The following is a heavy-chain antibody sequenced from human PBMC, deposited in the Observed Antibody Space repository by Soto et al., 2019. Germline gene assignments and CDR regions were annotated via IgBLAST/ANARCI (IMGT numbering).Heavy chain of an antibody. V-gene: IGHV3-23*01. D-gene: IGHD6-19*01. CDR2: ISARGDNA. J-gene: IGHJ4*02. CDR1: GFIFSSYA. CDR3: AKFFVAGTRGYFDA. Sequence: GGSLRLSGTASGFIFSSYAMSAVRQAPGRGLEWVSAISARGDNAYYADSVKGRFTISRDRSKSLYLQMKSLRAEDTAIYYCAKFFVAGTRGYFDAWGQGTLVTV.